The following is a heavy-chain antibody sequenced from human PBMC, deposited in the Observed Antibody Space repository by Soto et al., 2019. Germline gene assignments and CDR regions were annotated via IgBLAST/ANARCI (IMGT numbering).Heavy chain of an antibody. J-gene: IGHJ4*02. V-gene: IGHV3-30*04. CDR1: GFTFSSYA. CDR3: ARDRTSQFGVVIMYFDY. CDR2: ISYDGSNK. D-gene: IGHD3-3*01. Sequence: PGGSLRLSCAASGFTFSSYAMHWVRQAPGKGLEWVAVISYDGSNKYYADSVKGRFTISRDNSKNTLYLQMNSLRAEDTAVYYCARDRTSQFGVVIMYFDYWGQGTLVTVSS.